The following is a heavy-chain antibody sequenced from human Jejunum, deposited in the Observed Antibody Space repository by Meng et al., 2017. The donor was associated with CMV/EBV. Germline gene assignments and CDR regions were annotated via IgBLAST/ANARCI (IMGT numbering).Heavy chain of an antibody. CDR3: VKDGSYDYGDYDFDS. J-gene: IGHJ4*02. Sequence: VQLVESGGDLVQPGGSLRLSCEGSGFTFSSYWMSWVRQAPGKGLEWVANIKQDGSEKYYVDSVKGRFTISRDNAKNSLYLQMNSLRAEDTAVYYCVKDGSYDYGDYDFDSWGQGTLVTVSS. D-gene: IGHD4-17*01. V-gene: IGHV3-7*01. CDR1: GFTFSSYW. CDR2: IKQDGSEK.